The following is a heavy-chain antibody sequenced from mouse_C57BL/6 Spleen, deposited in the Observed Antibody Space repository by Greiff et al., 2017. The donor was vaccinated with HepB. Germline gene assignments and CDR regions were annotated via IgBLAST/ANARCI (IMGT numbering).Heavy chain of an antibody. CDR1: GYTFTSYG. J-gene: IGHJ3*01. Sequence: QVQLQQSGAELARPGASVKLSCKASGYTFTSYGISWVKQRTGQGLEWIGEIYPRSGNTYYNEKFKGKATLTADKSSSTAYMELRSLTSEDSAVYFCARGGDCYIPWFAYWGQGTLVTVSA. V-gene: IGHV1-81*01. D-gene: IGHD2-3*01. CDR2: IYPRSGNT. CDR3: ARGGDCYIPWFAY.